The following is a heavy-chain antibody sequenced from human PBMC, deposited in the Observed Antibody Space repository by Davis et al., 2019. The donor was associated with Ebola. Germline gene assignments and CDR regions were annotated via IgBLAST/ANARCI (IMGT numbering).Heavy chain of an antibody. CDR2: INHSGST. CDR1: GGSISTYY. Sequence: GSLRLSCTVSGGSISTYYWSWIRQPPGKGLEWIGEINHSGSTYYNPSLKSRVTVSVDTSKNQFSLKLRSVTAADTAVYYCARHGGGSGYDYWGQGTLVTVSS. CDR3: ARHGGGSGYDY. V-gene: IGHV4-34*01. J-gene: IGHJ4*02. D-gene: IGHD5-12*01.